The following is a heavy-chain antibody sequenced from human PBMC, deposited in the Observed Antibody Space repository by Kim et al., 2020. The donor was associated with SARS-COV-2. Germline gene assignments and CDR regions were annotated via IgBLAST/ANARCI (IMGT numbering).Heavy chain of an antibody. D-gene: IGHD6-13*01. J-gene: IGHJ4*02. Sequence: GNPTYAQGFTGRFVFSLDTSVSTAYLQISSLKAEDTAVYYCARHYSGFDYWGQGTLVTVSS. CDR2: GNP. CDR3: ARHYSGFDY. V-gene: IGHV7-4-1*02.